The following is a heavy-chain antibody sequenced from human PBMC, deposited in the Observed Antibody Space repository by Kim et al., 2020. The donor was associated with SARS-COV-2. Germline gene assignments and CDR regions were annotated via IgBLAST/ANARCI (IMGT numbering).Heavy chain of an antibody. J-gene: IGHJ4*02. CDR2: ISGSGGST. Sequence: GGSLRLSCAASGFTFSSYAMSWVRQAPGKGLEWVSAISGSGGSTYYADSVKGRFTISRDNSKNTLYLQMNSLRAEDTAVYYCAHHGGGGSYPFDYWGQGTLVTVSS. D-gene: IGHD1-26*01. V-gene: IGHV3-23*01. CDR1: GFTFSSYA. CDR3: AHHGGGGSYPFDY.